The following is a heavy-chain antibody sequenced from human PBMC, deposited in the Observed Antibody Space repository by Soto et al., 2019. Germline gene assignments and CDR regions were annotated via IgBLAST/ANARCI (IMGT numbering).Heavy chain of an antibody. CDR2: IYYSGST. CDR1: GGSISSYY. J-gene: IGHJ4*02. V-gene: IGHV4-59*01. Sequence: SESLSLTCTVSGGSISSYYWSWIRQPPGKGLQWIGYIYYSGSTNYNPSLKSRVTISVDTSKNQFSLKLSSVTAADTAVYYCARDRRGGIDYWGQGTLVAVS. CDR3: ARDRRGGIDY.